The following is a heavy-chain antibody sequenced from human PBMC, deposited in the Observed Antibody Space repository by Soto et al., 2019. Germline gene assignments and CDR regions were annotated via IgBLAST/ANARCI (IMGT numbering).Heavy chain of an antibody. D-gene: IGHD2-21*02. CDR2: ISGSGGST. J-gene: IGHJ6*02. CDR3: AKDGGGRHIVVVTIRGYYGMDV. CDR1: GFTFSSYA. V-gene: IGHV3-23*01. Sequence: EVQLLESGGGLVQPGGSLRLSCAASGFTFSSYAMSWVRQAPGKGLEWVSAISGSGGSTYYADSVKGRFTISRDNSKNTPYLQMNSLRAEDTAVYYCAKDGGGRHIVVVTIRGYYGMDVWGQGTTVTVSS.